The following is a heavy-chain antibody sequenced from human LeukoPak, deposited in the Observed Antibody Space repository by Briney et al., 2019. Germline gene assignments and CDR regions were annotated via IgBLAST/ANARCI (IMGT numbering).Heavy chain of an antibody. CDR1: GFSFSSYS. V-gene: IGHV3-21*01. J-gene: IGHJ4*02. D-gene: IGHD1-26*01. Sequence: KPGGSLRLSCAASGFSFSSYSMNWVRQAPGKGLEWVSSISSSSSYIYYADSVKGRFTISRDNAKNSLYLQMNSLRSEDTAVYYCARDREGPFDYWGQGTLVTVSS. CDR2: ISSSSSYI. CDR3: ARDREGPFDY.